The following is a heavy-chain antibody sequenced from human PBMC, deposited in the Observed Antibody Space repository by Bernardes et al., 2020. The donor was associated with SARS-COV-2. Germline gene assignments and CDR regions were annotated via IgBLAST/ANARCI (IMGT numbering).Heavy chain of an antibody. J-gene: IGHJ6*02. V-gene: IGHV6-1*01. CDR1: GDRISSNTAA. CDR2: TYYRSKWQN. Sequence: SQTLSLTCAISGDRISSNTAAWNWIRQSPSRGLEWLGRTYYRSKWQNDYAVSVKSRIIVTPDTSKNQFSLQLNSVTPDDSAVYYCARDHSTRNSDWYEDYYYGMDVWGQGTPVTVSS. D-gene: IGHD6-19*01. CDR3: ARDHSTRNSDWYEDYYYGMDV.